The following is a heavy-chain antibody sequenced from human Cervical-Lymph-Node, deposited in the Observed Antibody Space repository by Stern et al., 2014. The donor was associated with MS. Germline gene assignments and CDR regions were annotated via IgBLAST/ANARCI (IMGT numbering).Heavy chain of an antibody. CDR1: GFTLSDYY. CDR2: ISSRGSPI. D-gene: IGHD6-19*01. J-gene: IGHJ6*02. Sequence: QVKLRESGANLLTPGSSMRLSCTASGFTLSDYYMIWIRPAPVKGLEWISSISSRGSPIYYADSVKGRFTISRDNANNSLFLQMNSLRAEDTAVYYCARDLLRSGSYYYYYGLDVWGQGTTVTVSS. CDR3: ARDLLRSGSYYYYYGLDV. V-gene: IGHV3-11*01.